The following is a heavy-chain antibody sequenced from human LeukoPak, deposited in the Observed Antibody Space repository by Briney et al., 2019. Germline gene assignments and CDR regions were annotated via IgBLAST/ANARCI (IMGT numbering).Heavy chain of an antibody. V-gene: IGHV3-48*02. CDR1: VFTSTRYT. J-gene: IGHJ4*02. CDR2: ISSSSDIL. D-gene: IGHD2-21*01. Sequence: GRTLRLSRAVSVFTSTRYTFNWVPEAPGRGLECGSYISSSSDILSSAASVKGRFTISRDNAKNSLYLQMNSLRDEDTAGYYCARDRDHSFDYWGQGTLVTVSS. CDR3: ARDRDHSFDY.